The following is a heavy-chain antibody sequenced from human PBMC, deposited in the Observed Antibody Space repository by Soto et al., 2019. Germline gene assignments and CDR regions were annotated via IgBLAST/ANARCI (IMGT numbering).Heavy chain of an antibody. V-gene: IGHV3-23*01. CDR1: GFTCSSYA. Sequence: HPGGSLRLSCAASGFTCSSYAMRWVRQAPGKGLECVSAISGSGGSTYYADSVKGRFTISRDNSKNTLYLQMNSLRAEHTAVYYCPKVGYCSGGSCYSFAYYYGMDVWGQGTTVTVSS. J-gene: IGHJ6*01. CDR2: ISGSGGST. D-gene: IGHD2-15*01. CDR3: PKVGYCSGGSCYSFAYYYGMDV.